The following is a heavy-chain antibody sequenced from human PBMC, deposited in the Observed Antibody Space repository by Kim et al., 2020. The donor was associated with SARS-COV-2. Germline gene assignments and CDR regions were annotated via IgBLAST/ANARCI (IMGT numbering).Heavy chain of an antibody. CDR1: GGSISSGGYY. V-gene: IGHV4-31*03. J-gene: IGHJ4*02. CDR2: IYYTGNT. CDR3: ARDRAGYCSGGRCPRFDS. D-gene: IGHD2-15*01. Sequence: SETLSLTCTVSGGSISSGGYYWSWIRQHPGKGLEWIGYIYYTGNTYYNPSLESRVSMSVDTSKNQFSLKLSSVTAADTAVYYCARDRAGYCSGGRCPRFDSWGQGNLVTVSS.